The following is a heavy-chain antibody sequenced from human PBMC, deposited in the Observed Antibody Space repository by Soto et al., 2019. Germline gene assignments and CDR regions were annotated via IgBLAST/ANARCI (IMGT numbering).Heavy chain of an antibody. D-gene: IGHD5-18*01. CDR2: ISGSGGST. CDR3: AKDFRIQGYYYYGMDV. CDR1: GFTFISYA. Sequence: PGGSLRLSCAASGFTFISYAMSWVRQAPGKGLEWVSAISGSGGSTYYADSVKGRFTISRDNSKNTLYLQMNSLRAEDTAVYYCAKDFRIQGYYYYGMDVWGQGTTVTVSS. J-gene: IGHJ6*02. V-gene: IGHV3-23*01.